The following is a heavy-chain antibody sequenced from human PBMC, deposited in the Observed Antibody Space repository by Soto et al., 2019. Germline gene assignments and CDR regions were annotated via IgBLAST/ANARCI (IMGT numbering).Heavy chain of an antibody. CDR1: GASINSGDYY. CDR3: ARGLWFGEPGLAVYGMDV. Sequence: SSETLSLTCTVSGASINSGDYYWSWIRQPPGKGLEWIGHIYYSGSTYYNPSLKSRAGISVDSSKNQFSLKLSSVTAADTAVYYCARGLWFGEPGLAVYGMDVWGQGTTVTVSS. J-gene: IGHJ6*02. V-gene: IGHV4-30-4*01. CDR2: IYYSGST. D-gene: IGHD3-10*01.